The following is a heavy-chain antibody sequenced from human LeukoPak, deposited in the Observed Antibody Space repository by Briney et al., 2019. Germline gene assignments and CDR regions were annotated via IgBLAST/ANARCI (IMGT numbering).Heavy chain of an antibody. CDR2: IDYSGNT. V-gene: IGHV4-59*01. D-gene: IGHD6-13*01. Sequence: SETLSLTCTVSGGSFSSYYWTWIRQPPGKGLEWIGYIDYSGNTNYSPSLKSRVTISVDTSMNQFSQKLRFLTAADTAVYYCARVGSWYYFDYWGQGTLVTVSS. J-gene: IGHJ4*02. CDR3: ARVGSWYYFDY. CDR1: GGSFSSYY.